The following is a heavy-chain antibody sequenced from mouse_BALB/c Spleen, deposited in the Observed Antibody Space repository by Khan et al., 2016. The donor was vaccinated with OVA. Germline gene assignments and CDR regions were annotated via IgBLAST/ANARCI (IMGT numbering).Heavy chain of an antibody. V-gene: IGHV1-7*01. J-gene: IGHJ2*01. Sequence: QVQLQQSGAELAKPGASVKMSCKASGYTFTTYWMHWVKQRPGQGLEWIGYINPTSGYTYYNEKFKDRATLSADKSSSTAYMQLSSLTSEDSAVYYCSRDSIDYWGQGTTLTVSS. CDR1: GYTFTTYW. CDR2: INPTSGYT. CDR3: SRDSIDY.